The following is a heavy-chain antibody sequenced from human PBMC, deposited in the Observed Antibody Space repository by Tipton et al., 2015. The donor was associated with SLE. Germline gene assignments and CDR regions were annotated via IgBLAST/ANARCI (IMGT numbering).Heavy chain of an antibody. D-gene: IGHD6-13*01. CDR2: IYFTGST. CDR1: GGSISSSSYY. V-gene: IGHV4-31*03. Sequence: LRLSCTVSGGSISSSSYYWGWIRQHPGKGLEWIGNIYFTGSTNYNPSFKSRLSISLDTSKDQFSLKLTSVTAADTAVYFCARGDGQPYYFDYWGQGTLVTVSS. CDR3: ARGDGQPYYFDY. J-gene: IGHJ4*02.